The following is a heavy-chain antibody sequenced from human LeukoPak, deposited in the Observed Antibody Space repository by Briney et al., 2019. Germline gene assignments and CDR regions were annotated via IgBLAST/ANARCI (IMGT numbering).Heavy chain of an antibody. CDR1: GFTFSSYV. V-gene: IGHV3-30*04. CDR3: ASSSGSYYHLPFDY. J-gene: IGHJ4*02. CDR2: ISYDGSNK. Sequence: GGSLRLSCEASGFTFSSYVMHWVRQAPGKGLEWVALISYDGSNKYYADSVKGRFTISRDNSKNTLYLQMDSLRAEDTALYYCASSSGSYYHLPFDYWGQGTLVTVSS. D-gene: IGHD3-10*01.